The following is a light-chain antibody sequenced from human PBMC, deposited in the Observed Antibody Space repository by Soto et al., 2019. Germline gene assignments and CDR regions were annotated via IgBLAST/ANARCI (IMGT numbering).Light chain of an antibody. J-gene: IGKJ5*01. Sequence: EIVLTQSPATLSLSPGERATLSCRASQSVSSYLAWYQQTPGQAPRLLIYDASNSATGIPARVSGSGSGTDFTLTISSLEPEDFAVDYCQQRSNWSFGQGTRLDIK. CDR1: QSVSSY. CDR2: DAS. V-gene: IGKV3-11*01. CDR3: QQRSNWS.